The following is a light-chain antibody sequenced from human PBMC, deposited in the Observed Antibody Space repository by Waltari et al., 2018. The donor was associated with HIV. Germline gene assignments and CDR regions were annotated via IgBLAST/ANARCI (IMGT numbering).Light chain of an antibody. CDR3: SSYTSSSTL. CDR2: DVS. V-gene: IGLV2-14*01. J-gene: IGLJ2*01. CDR1: SSDVGGYNY. Sequence: QSALTQPASESGSPGQSITISCTGTSSDVGGYNYVSCYQQHPGKAPKHLIYDVSNRPSGVSNRFSGSKSGNTASLTISGLQAEDEADYYCSSYTSSSTLFGGGTKLTVL.